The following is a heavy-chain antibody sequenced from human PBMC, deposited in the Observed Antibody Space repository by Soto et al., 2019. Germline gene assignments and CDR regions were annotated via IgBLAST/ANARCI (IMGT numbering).Heavy chain of an antibody. CDR2: ISYDGSNK. D-gene: IGHD6-13*01. CDR1: GFTFSSYG. J-gene: IGHJ3*02. CDR3: AKHVAQLVLYDAFDI. V-gene: IGHV3-30*18. Sequence: GGSLRLSCAASGFTFSSYGMHWVRQAPGKGLEWVAVISYDGSNKYYADSVKGRFTISRDNSKNTLYLQMNSLRAEDTAVYYCAKHVAQLVLYDAFDIWGQGTRVTVSS.